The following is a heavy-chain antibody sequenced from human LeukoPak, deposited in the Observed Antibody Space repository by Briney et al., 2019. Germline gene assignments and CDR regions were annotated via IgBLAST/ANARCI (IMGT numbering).Heavy chain of an antibody. D-gene: IGHD2-8*02. CDR3: ARDTGFKPRD. V-gene: IGHV3-30*04. Sequence: GGSLRLSCAASGFTFSSYAMHWVRQAPGKGLEWVAVISYDGSNKYYADSVKGRFTISRDNSKNTLYLQMNNLRAEDTAVYYSARDTGFKPRDWDQGTLVTVSS. J-gene: IGHJ4*02. CDR2: ISYDGSNK. CDR1: GFTFSSYA.